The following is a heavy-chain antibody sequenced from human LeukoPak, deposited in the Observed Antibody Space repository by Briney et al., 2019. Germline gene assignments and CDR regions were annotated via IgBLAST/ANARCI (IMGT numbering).Heavy chain of an antibody. J-gene: IGHJ5*02. CDR3: SRLWSSGYYGGFDP. V-gene: IGHV5-51*01. Sequence: GESLKISCKASGYSFTTYWIGWVRQMPGKGLEWMGIIYPADSDTRYSPSFQGQVTISADKSISTAYLQWSSLEASDTAMHYCSRLWSSGYYGGFDPGDQGPLVTVSS. D-gene: IGHD3-22*01. CDR1: GYSFTTYW. CDR2: IYPADSDT.